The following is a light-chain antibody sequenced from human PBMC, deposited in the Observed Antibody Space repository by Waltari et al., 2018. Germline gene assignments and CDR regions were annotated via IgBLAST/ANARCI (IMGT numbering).Light chain of an antibody. J-gene: IGLJ3*02. V-gene: IGLV1-47*01. CDR2: SNN. Sequence: QSVLSPPPSASATPGQRATTSCSGSSSNNGNTYVYWYQQPPGTAPKLLISSNNQRPSGVPDRFSGSKSGTSASLAINGLRSEDEADYYCATWDDSLRMVFGGGTELTVL. CDR3: ATWDDSLRMV. CDR1: SSNNGNTY.